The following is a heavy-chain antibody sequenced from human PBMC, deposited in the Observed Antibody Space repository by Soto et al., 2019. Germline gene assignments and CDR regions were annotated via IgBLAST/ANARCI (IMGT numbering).Heavy chain of an antibody. CDR3: ARADNGGYYDY. Sequence: GGSLRLSCAASGFTFSNSAMHWVRQAPGKGLEYVSAITSNGGFTYYANSVKGRFTISRDNSKNTLYLEMGSLRAEDMAVYYCARADNGGYYDYWGQGTLVTGAS. CDR2: ITSNGGFT. D-gene: IGHD2-15*01. V-gene: IGHV3-64*01. J-gene: IGHJ4*02. CDR1: GFTFSNSA.